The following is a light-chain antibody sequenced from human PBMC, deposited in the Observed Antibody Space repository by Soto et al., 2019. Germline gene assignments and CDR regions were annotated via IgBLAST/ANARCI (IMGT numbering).Light chain of an antibody. CDR3: QQYDNLPYS. Sequence: EIQMTQSPSSLAASVADRVTITCQASQDISNYLNWYQQKPGKAPKLLIYDASNLETGVPSRFSGSGSGTDFTFTISSLQPADIATYYWQQYDNLPYSFGKGTELEIK. CDR2: DAS. V-gene: IGKV1-33*01. CDR1: QDISNY. J-gene: IGKJ2*01.